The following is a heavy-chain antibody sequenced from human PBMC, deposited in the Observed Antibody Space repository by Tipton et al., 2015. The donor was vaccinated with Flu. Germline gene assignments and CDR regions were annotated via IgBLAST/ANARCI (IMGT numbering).Heavy chain of an antibody. CDR2: IKQDGSEK. D-gene: IGHD6-13*01. CDR1: GFTLSSYW. V-gene: IGHV3-7*01. CDR3: ARAWAAAGSA. J-gene: IGHJ5*02. Sequence: SLRLSCVASGFTLSSYWMSWVRQAPGKGLEWVANIKQDGSEKYYVDSVKGRFIISRDNAKNSLYPQMNSLRSEDTAVYYCARAWAAAGSAWGQGTLVTVSS.